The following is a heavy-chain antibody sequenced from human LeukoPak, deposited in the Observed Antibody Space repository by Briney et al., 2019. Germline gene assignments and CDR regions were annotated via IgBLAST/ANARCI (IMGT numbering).Heavy chain of an antibody. J-gene: IGHJ6*02. CDR2: IYYSGST. V-gene: IGHV4-39*01. CDR3: ARPHYDFWSGYSHRYYYGMDV. CDR1: GGSISSSSYY. Sequence: SETLSLTCTVSGGSISSSSYYWGWIRQPPGKGLEWIGSIYYSGSTYYNPSLKSRVTISVDTSKNQFSLKLSSVTAADTAVYYCARPHYDFWSGYSHRYYYGMDVWGQGTTVTVSS. D-gene: IGHD3-3*01.